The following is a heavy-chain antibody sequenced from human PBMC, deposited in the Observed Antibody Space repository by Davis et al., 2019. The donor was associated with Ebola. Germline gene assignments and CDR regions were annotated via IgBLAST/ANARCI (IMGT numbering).Heavy chain of an antibody. CDR1: GFTFSLYG. D-gene: IGHD3-22*01. CDR2: ISYDGSNK. Sequence: PGGSLRLSCAASGFTFSLYGMHWVRQAPGKGLEWVAVISYDGSNKYYADSVKGRFPISRYNSKNTLYLQMNSLRAEDTAVYYCARAGGIVVVITPFDYWGQGTLVTVSS. V-gene: IGHV3-30*19. CDR3: ARAGGIVVVITPFDY. J-gene: IGHJ4*02.